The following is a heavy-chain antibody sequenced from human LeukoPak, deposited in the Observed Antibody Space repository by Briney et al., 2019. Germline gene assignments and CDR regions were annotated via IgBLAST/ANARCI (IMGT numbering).Heavy chain of an antibody. CDR1: GFTFSSYW. V-gene: IGHV3-7*01. D-gene: IGHD3-10*01. CDR2: IKQDGSEK. J-gene: IGHJ6*02. CDR3: ARDPRDFYDSGTPNYGMDV. Sequence: GGSLRLSCAASGFTFSSYWMSWVRQAPGKGLEWVANIKQDGSEKYYVDSVKGRFTISRDNAKNSLYLQMNSLRAEDTAVYYCARDPRDFYDSGTPNYGMDVWGQGTTVTVSS.